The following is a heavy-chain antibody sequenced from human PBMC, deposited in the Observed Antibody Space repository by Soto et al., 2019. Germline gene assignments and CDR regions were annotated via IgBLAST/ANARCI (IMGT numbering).Heavy chain of an antibody. CDR1: GGTFSSYA. D-gene: IGHD4-17*01. CDR2: IIPIFGTA. V-gene: IGHV1-69*13. CDR3: ATSSTVNDAFDI. J-gene: IGHJ3*02. Sequence: GASVKVSCKASGGTFSSYAISWVRQAPGQGLEWMGGIIPIFGTANYAQKFQGRVTITADESTSTAYMELSSLRSEDTAVYYCATSSTVNDAFDIWGQGTMVTVSS.